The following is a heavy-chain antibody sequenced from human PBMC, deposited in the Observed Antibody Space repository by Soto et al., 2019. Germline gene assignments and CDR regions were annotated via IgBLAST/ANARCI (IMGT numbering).Heavy chain of an antibody. CDR1: GFTFSSYA. J-gene: IGHJ4*02. D-gene: IGHD1-1*01. CDR3: ARDPNGAVDY. V-gene: IGHV3-30-3*01. CDR2: ISYDGYNK. Sequence: QVQLVESGGGVVQPGRSLRLSCAASGFTFSSYAMHWVRQAPGKGLEWVAIISYDGYNKYYADSVKGRFTISRDNSKNTLYLQMNSLRAEDTAVYYCARDPNGAVDYWGQGTLVNVSS.